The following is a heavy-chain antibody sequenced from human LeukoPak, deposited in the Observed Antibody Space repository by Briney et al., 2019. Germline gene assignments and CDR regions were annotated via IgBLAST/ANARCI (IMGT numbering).Heavy chain of an antibody. Sequence: PGGSLRLSCAASGFTFSSYAMSWVRQAPGRGLEWVSAIAGSTMYADSVQGRFTISRDNSKNTLYLQMNSLRAEDTAAYYCAKSGRYYDSSGYYYWDYWGQGTLVTVSS. D-gene: IGHD3-22*01. CDR2: IAGST. CDR3: AKSGRYYDSSGYYYWDY. J-gene: IGHJ4*02. V-gene: IGHV3-23*01. CDR1: GFTFSSYA.